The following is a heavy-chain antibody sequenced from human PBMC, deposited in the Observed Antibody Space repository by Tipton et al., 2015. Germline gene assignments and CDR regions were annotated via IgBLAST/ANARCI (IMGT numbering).Heavy chain of an antibody. CDR1: GVSISGYY. CDR3: AGHTYYYETMDDS. CDR2: IYSSENT. V-gene: IGHV4-4*07. D-gene: IGHD3-22*01. Sequence: TLSLTCNVSGVSISGYYWNWIRQPAGKGLEWIGRIYSSENTNYNPSLKSRVSMSLDTSKNQISLNLTSVTAADTAVYYCAGHTYYYETMDDSGGQGSLVTVSS. J-gene: IGHJ5*01.